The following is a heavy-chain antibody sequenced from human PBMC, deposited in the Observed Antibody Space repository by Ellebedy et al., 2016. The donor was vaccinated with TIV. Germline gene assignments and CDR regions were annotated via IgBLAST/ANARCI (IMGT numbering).Heavy chain of an antibody. CDR3: VKGDRYYYYYYGMDV. Sequence: GESLKISXAASGFTYSSYAMSWVRQAPEKGLEWVSAISVVGGSTYYADSVKGRFTISRDNSKNTLYLQMSSLRAEDTAVFYCVKGDRYYYYYYGMDVWGQGTTVTVSS. D-gene: IGHD5-24*01. J-gene: IGHJ6*02. CDR1: GFTYSSYA. V-gene: IGHV3-23*01. CDR2: ISVVGGST.